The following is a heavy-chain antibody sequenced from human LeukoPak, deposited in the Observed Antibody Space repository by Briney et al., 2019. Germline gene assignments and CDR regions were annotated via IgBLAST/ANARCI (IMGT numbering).Heavy chain of an antibody. Sequence: PSETLSLTCTVSGDSISSFYWSWIRQPPGKGLEWIGYIYHSGSTYYNPSLKSRVTISIDRSKNQFSLKLSSVTAADTALYYCARTTWFGELHYFDYWGQGTQVTVSS. V-gene: IGHV4-59*12. CDR3: ARTTWFGELHYFDY. CDR1: GDSISSFY. D-gene: IGHD3-10*01. CDR2: IYHSGST. J-gene: IGHJ4*02.